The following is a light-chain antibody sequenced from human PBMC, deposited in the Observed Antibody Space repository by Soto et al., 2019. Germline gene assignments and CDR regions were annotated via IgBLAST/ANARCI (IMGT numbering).Light chain of an antibody. J-gene: IGLJ2*01. Sequence: QSALTQPPSVSATPGQKVTIACSGSRSNIGNNHVSWYQQVPGTAPKLLIYDSDKRPSGIPDRFSGSRSGTSATLAITRLQTGDEADYYCGTWDGGLLFGGGTKLTVL. CDR1: RSNIGNNH. CDR3: GTWDGGLL. V-gene: IGLV1-51*01. CDR2: DSD.